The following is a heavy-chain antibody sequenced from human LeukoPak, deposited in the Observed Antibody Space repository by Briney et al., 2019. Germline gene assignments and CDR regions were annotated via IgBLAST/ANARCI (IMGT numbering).Heavy chain of an antibody. J-gene: IGHJ5*02. CDR2: ISGSGGST. CDR3: AKDHILDYAPSWFDP. D-gene: IGHD4-17*01. CDR1: GFTFSSYA. V-gene: IGHV3-23*01. Sequence: GGSLRLSCAVSGFTFSSYAMSWVRQAPGKGLEWVSAISGSGGSTYYADSVKGRFTISRDNSKNTLYLQMNSLRAEDTAVYYCAKDHILDYAPSWFDPWGQGTLVTVSS.